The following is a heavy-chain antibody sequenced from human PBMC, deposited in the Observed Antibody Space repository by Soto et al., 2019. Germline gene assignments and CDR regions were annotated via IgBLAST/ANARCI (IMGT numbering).Heavy chain of an antibody. CDR3: AREVGAPSGWLDP. V-gene: IGHV3-23*01. Sequence: EVQLSESGGDLRQPGGSLRLSCAASGFTFTNYAMTWVRQTPGKGLEWVSGISASGGLKYYADSVRGRFTVSRDNSKNILYLQMDNLRDEATALYYCAREVGAPSGWLDPWGQGTKVTVSS. CDR2: ISASGGLK. D-gene: IGHD1-26*01. CDR1: GFTFTNYA. J-gene: IGHJ5*02.